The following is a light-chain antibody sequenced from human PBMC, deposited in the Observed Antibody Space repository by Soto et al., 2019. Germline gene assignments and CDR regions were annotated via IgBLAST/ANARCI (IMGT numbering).Light chain of an antibody. CDR1: QGISSY. Sequence: DIQMTQSPSTLSGSVGDRVTITCRASQGISSYLAWYQQKPGKAPKLLIYAASTLQSGVPSRFSGSGSGTDFTLTISSLQPADFATSYCQQLNSYPPGFGRGTKVEIX. J-gene: IGKJ4*01. V-gene: IGKV1-9*01. CDR3: QQLNSYPPG. CDR2: AAS.